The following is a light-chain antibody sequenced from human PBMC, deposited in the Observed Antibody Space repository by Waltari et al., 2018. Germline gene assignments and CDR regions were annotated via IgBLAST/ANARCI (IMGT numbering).Light chain of an antibody. CDR1: NIGTKS. CDR2: ENN. CDR3: QVWDDTSDHPGV. J-gene: IGLJ2*01. Sequence: SYVLTQTPSVSVAPGKTARLTCGGNNIGTKSVHWYQQKPGQAPVLVISENNDRPPGITELVSGSNSVNTATLTISRVEAGDEADYYWQVWDDTSDHPGVVGGGTYLTVL. V-gene: IGLV3-21*04.